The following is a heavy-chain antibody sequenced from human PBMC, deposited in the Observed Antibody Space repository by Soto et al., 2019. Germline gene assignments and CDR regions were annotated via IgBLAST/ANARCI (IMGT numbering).Heavy chain of an antibody. CDR2: IYHSGST. V-gene: IGHV4-4*02. CDR1: GGSISSSNW. Sequence: PSETLSLTCAVSGGSISSSNWWSWVRQPPGKGLEWIGEIYHSGSTNYNPSLKSRVTISVDKSKNQFSLKLSSVTAADTAVYYCARGDVLRFLEWSPENYYGMDVWGQGTTVTVSS. J-gene: IGHJ6*02. D-gene: IGHD3-3*01. CDR3: ARGDVLRFLEWSPENYYGMDV.